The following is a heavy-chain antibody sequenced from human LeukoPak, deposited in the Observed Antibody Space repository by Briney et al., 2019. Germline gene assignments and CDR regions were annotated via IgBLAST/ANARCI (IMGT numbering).Heavy chain of an antibody. CDR1: GYSIRSGYY. Sequence: SETLSLTCVVSGYSIRSGYYWGWIRQPPGKGLEWIGSMFHSGSTYYNPSLKSRVTISVDTSKNQFSLKLTSVTAADTAVYYCARHHGNFWSGYYIYWGQGILVAVSS. CDR2: MFHSGST. CDR3: ARHHGNFWSGYYIY. D-gene: IGHD3-3*01. J-gene: IGHJ4*02. V-gene: IGHV4-38-2*01.